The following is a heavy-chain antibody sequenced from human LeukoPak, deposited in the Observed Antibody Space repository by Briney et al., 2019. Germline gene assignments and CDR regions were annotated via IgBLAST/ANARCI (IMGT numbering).Heavy chain of an antibody. J-gene: IGHJ4*02. D-gene: IGHD2-21*02. CDR2: ISGSGGST. V-gene: IGHV3-23*01. Sequence: GGSLRLSCAASGFTFSSHAMSWVRQAPGKGLEWVSAISGSGGSTYYADSVKGRFTISRDNSKNTLYLQMNSLRAEDTAVYYCAKAPRIVVVTAADYWGQGTLVTASS. CDR1: GFTFSSHA. CDR3: AKAPRIVVVTAADY.